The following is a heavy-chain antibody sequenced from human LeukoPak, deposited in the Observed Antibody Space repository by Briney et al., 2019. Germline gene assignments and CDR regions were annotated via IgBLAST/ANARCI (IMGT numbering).Heavy chain of an antibody. CDR2: ISYDGSNK. CDR1: GFTFSAYG. CDR3: AKRNVEMATIPDFDY. D-gene: IGHD5-24*01. Sequence: GGSLRLSCAASGFTFSAYGMHWIRQAPGKGLEWVAVISYDGSNKYYADSVKGRFTISRDNSKNTLYLQMNSLRAEDTAVYYCAKRNVEMATIPDFDYWGQGTLVTVSS. J-gene: IGHJ4*02. V-gene: IGHV3-30*18.